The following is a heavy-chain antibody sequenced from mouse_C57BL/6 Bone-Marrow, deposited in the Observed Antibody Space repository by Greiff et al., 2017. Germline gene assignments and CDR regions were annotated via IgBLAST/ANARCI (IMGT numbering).Heavy chain of an antibody. V-gene: IGHV5-17*01. Sequence: EVKLVESGGGLVKPGGSLKLSCAASGFTFSDYGMHGVRQAPEKGLEWVAYISSGSSTIYYADTVKGRFTISRDNAKTTLFLQMTSLRSEETAMYYCARQGYYFDYWGQGTTLTVSS. CDR2: ISSGSSTI. J-gene: IGHJ2*01. CDR1: GFTFSDYG. CDR3: ARQGYYFDY.